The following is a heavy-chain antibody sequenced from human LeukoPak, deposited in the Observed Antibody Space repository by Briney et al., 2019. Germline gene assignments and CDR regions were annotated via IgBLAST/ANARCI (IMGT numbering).Heavy chain of an antibody. Sequence: PGGSLRLSCAASGFTFSSYWMSWVRQAPGKGLEWVANIKQDGSEKYYVDSVKGRFTISRDNAKNSLYLQMNSLRAEDTAVYYCARRYFDWAPNFDYWGQGTLVTVSS. V-gene: IGHV3-7*01. J-gene: IGHJ4*02. D-gene: IGHD3-9*01. CDR2: IKQDGSEK. CDR1: GFTFSSYW. CDR3: ARRYFDWAPNFDY.